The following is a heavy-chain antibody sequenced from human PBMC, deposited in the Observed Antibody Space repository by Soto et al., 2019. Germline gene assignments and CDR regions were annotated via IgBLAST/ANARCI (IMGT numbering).Heavy chain of an antibody. Sequence: SETLSLTCAVYGGSFSGYYWSWIRQPPGKGLEWIGEINHSGSTNYNPSLKSRVTISVDTSKNQFSLKLSSVTAADTAVYYCASKRVRGVISIYWGQGTLVTVSS. CDR2: INHSGST. J-gene: IGHJ4*02. CDR1: GGSFSGYY. CDR3: ASKRVRGVISIY. V-gene: IGHV4-34*01. D-gene: IGHD3-10*01.